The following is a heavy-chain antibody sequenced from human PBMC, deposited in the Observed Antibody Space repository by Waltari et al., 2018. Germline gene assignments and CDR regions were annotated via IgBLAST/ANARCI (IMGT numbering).Heavy chain of an antibody. V-gene: IGHV1-69*01. J-gene: IGHJ4*02. CDR3: ATNPSLYYYDSSGYRFDY. Sequence: QVQLVQSGAEVKKPGSSVKVSCKASGGTFSSYAISWVRQAPGQGLEWMGGIIPSFGTANYAQKFQGRVTITADEATSTAYMELSSLRSEDTAVYYCATNPSLYYYDSSGYRFDYWGQGTLVTVSS. CDR2: IIPSFGTA. D-gene: IGHD3-22*01. CDR1: GGTFSSYA.